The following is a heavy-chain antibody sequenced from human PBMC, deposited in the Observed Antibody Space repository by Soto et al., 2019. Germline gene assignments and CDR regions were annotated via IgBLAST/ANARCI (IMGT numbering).Heavy chain of an antibody. J-gene: IGHJ4*02. CDR3: ASLPILSGPGSYRFDH. CDR2: IYWNDDK. D-gene: IGHD3-10*01. Sequence: QITLKESGPTLVKPTETLTLTCTFSGFSLSTDGVGVAWIRQPPGKALEWLTLIYWNDDKRYSPSLRSRLTITKDTSKDAVVLRMTGMDPVDTATYYGASLPILSGPGSYRFDHWGQGALVTVSS. CDR1: GFSLSTDGVG. V-gene: IGHV2-5*01.